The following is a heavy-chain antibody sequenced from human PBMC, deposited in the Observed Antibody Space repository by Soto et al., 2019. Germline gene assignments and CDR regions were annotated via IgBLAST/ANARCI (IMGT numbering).Heavy chain of an antibody. Sequence: PSETLSLACAVYGGSCSGYYWRWFRQPPGKGLEWIGEINHSGSTNYNPSLKSRVTISVDTSKNQFSLKLSSVTAADTAVYYCARDRKLTYYYGSGSSIALYYFDYWGQGTLVTVSS. CDR2: INHSGST. V-gene: IGHV4-34*01. CDR3: ARDRKLTYYYGSGSSIALYYFDY. D-gene: IGHD3-10*01. CDR1: GGSCSGYY. J-gene: IGHJ4*02.